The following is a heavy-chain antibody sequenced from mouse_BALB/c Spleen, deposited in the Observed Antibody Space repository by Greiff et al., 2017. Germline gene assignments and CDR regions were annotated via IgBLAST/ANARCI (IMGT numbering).Heavy chain of an antibody. V-gene: IGHV1-5*01. J-gene: IGHJ2*01. D-gene: IGHD2-14*01. Sequence: EVQLQQSGTVLARPGASVKMSCKASGYTFTSYWMHCVKQRPGQGLEWIGAIYPGNSDTSYNQKFKGKAKLTAVTSTSTAYMELSSLTNEDSAVYYCTRNYRTGMDYWGQGTTLTVSS. CDR3: TRNYRTGMDY. CDR1: GYTFTSYW. CDR2: IYPGNSDT.